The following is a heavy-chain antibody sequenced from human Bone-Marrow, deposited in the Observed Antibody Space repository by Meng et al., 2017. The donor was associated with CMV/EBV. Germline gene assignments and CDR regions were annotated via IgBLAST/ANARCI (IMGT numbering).Heavy chain of an antibody. J-gene: IGHJ6*02. V-gene: IGHV4-59*01. Sequence: GSLRLSCTVSGGSISSYYWSWIRQPPGKGLEWIGYIYYSGSTNYNPSLKSRVTISVDTSKNQFSLKLSSVTAADTAVYYCARFVAAAVPDVMDVWGQGTTVTVSS. CDR3: ARFVAAAVPDVMDV. CDR1: GGSISSYY. D-gene: IGHD6-13*01. CDR2: IYYSGST.